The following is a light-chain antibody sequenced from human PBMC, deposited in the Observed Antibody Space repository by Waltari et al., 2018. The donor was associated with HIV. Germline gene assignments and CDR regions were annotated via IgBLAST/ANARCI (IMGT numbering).Light chain of an antibody. CDR2: NTN. CDR1: SFNIGSNY. Sequence: QAVLTQPPSVSAAPGQKVSISCSGNSFNIGSNYVSWYQQLPGRAPKLLIYNTNARPSGIPDRFSGSVSDTSATLGITGLQTGDEADYYCGTWDNSLRAGVFGGGTKLTVL. J-gene: IGLJ2*01. V-gene: IGLV1-51*01. CDR3: GTWDNSLRAGV.